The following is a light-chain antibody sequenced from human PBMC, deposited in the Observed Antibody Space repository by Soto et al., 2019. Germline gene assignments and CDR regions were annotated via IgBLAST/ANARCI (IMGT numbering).Light chain of an antibody. CDR2: EGS. J-gene: IGLJ1*01. CDR3: CSYAGSSTYV. CDR1: ISDVGSYNL. V-gene: IGLV2-23*01. Sequence: SVPTQPSSVSGSPRQAIPISCTGTISDVGSYNLVSWYQQHPGKAPKLMIYEGSKRPSGVSNRFSGYKYGNTASLTISGLQAEDEADYYCCSYAGSSTYVFGTGTKVT.